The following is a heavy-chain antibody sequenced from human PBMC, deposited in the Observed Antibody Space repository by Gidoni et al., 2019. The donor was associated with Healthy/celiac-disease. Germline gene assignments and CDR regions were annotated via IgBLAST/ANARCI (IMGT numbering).Heavy chain of an antibody. CDR3: ARQGWLQLENWFDP. J-gene: IGHJ5*02. D-gene: IGHD1-1*01. V-gene: IGHV4-39*01. CDR2: IYYSGST. Sequence: QLQLQESGPGLVKPSETLSPTRTVPVGSISSSSYYWGWIRPPPGKGLEWIGSIYYSGSTYYNPSLKSRVTISVDTSKSQFSLKLSSVTAADTAVYYCARQGWLQLENWFDPWGQGTLVTVSS. CDR1: VGSISSSSYY.